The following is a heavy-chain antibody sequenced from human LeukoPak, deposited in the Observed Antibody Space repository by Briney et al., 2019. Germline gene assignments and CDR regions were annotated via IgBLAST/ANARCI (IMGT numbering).Heavy chain of an antibody. CDR2: IIPILGTP. CDR3: AGHPRGGIIGPFHY. Sequence: GASVKVSCKTSGGSFGTSAINWVRQAPGQGLEWMGRIIPILGTPTYVLDFGGRVTINADQSTATAYLEMNNLTSADTAVYFCAGHPRGGIIGPFHYWGQGTLITVSS. CDR1: GGSFGTSA. D-gene: IGHD3-16*02. V-gene: IGHV1-69*11. J-gene: IGHJ4*02.